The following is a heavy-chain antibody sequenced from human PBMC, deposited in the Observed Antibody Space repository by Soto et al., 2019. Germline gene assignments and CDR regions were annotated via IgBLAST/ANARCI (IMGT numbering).Heavy chain of an antibody. CDR2: VYYRGRS. CDR3: VSQRPTVITQAYFDS. J-gene: IGHJ4*02. V-gene: IGHV4-39*01. CDR1: GGSVTNSSYY. D-gene: IGHD1-20*01. Sequence: SETLSLTCTVSGGSVTNSSYYWGWIRQSPGKGLEWIGSVYYRGRSYSKSSVKGRVTISVDTSKNQFSLNLNSVTASDTAVYFCVSQRPTVITQAYFDSWGPGALVTVSS.